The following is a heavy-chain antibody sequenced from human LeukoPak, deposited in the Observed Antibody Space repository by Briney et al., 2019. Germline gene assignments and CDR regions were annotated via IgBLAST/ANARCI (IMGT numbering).Heavy chain of an antibody. V-gene: IGHV3-53*01. CDR1: GFTVSSNY. CDR2: IYSGGST. D-gene: IGHD3-22*01. CDR3: ARTSIDYYYDSSGYYLDY. Sequence: PWGSLRLSCAASGFTVSSNYMSWVRQAPGKGLEWVSVIYSGGSTYYADSVKGRFTISRDNSKNTLYLQMNSLRAEDTAVYYCARTSIDYYYDSSGYYLDYWGQGTLVTVSS. J-gene: IGHJ4*02.